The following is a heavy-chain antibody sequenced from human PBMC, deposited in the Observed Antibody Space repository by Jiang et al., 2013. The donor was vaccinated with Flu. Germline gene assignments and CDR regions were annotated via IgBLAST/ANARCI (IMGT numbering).Heavy chain of an antibody. D-gene: IGHD5-18*01. CDR1: GFTFSSYS. CDR2: ISSSSSYI. CDR3: ARGDGTDTAMDY. V-gene: IGHV3-21*01. J-gene: IGHJ4*02. Sequence: QLVESGGGLVKPGGSLRLSCAASGFTFSSYSMNWVRQAPGKGLEWVSSISSSSSYIYYADSVKGRFTISRDNAKNSLYLQMNSLRAEDTAVYYCARGDGTDTAMDYWGQGTLVTVSS.